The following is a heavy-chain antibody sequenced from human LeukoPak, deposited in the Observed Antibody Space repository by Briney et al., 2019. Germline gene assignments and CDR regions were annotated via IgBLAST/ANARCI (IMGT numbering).Heavy chain of an antibody. V-gene: IGHV4-4*07. CDR1: GGSVSSYY. D-gene: IGHD2-2*01. CDR3: ARVGLPAASDY. CDR2: IYSSGST. Sequence: LETLSLTCSVSGGSVSSYYWSWIRQPAGKGLEWIGRIYSSGSTNYNPSLNSRVTMSVDTSKNQFSLKLSSVTAADTAVYYCARVGLPAASDYWGQGTLVTVSS. J-gene: IGHJ4*02.